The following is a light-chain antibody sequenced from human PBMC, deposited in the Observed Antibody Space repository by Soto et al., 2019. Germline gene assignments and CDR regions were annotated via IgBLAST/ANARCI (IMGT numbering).Light chain of an antibody. Sequence: EIVLTQSPGALSLSPGERATLSCRTSQSVSNTYVAWYQQKPGQAPRLLIYDTSSRVTGIPDRFSGSGSGTDFTLTISRLEPEDFAVYYCQQYGSSWTFGQGTKVDIK. CDR3: QQYGSSWT. J-gene: IGKJ1*01. V-gene: IGKV3-20*01. CDR2: DTS. CDR1: QSVSNTY.